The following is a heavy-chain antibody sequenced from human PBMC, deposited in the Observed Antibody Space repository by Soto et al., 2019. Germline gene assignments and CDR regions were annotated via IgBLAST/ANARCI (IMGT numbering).Heavy chain of an antibody. Sequence: ASGKVSCKASGYTFTSYYMHWLRQAPGQGLEWMGIINPSGGSTSYAQKFQGRVTMTRDTSTSTVYMELSSLRSEDTAVYYCAREGSSSSGGAGHYYYYYGMDVWGQGTTVTVSS. D-gene: IGHD6-13*01. CDR3: AREGSSSSGGAGHYYYYYGMDV. CDR2: INPSGGST. CDR1: GYTFTSYY. V-gene: IGHV1-46*01. J-gene: IGHJ6*02.